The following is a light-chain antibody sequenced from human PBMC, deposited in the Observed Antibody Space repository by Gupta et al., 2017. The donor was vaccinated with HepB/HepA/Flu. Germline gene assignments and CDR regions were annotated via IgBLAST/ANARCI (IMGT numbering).Light chain of an antibody. CDR1: SSNIGRIT. V-gene: IGLV1-44*01. CDR3: AAWDDSLNGPV. Sequence: SVLTQPPSASGTPGQRVTISCSGSSSNIGRITVTWYQQLPGTAPKLLIYSNNQRPSGVPDRFSGSKSGTSASLAISGLQSEDEADYYCAAWDDSLNGPVFGGGTKLTVL. CDR2: SNN. J-gene: IGLJ2*01.